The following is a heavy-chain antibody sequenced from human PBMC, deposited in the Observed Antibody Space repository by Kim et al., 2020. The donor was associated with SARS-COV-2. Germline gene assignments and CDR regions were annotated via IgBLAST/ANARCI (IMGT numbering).Heavy chain of an antibody. J-gene: IGHJ5*02. CDR3: ARMPGGMPQWLAPMGSFGAFDP. V-gene: IGHV4-31*03. CDR2: IYYSGST. Sequence: SETLSLTCTVSGGSISSGGYYWSWIRQHPGKGLEWIGYIYYSGSTYYNPSLKSRVTISVDTSKNQFSLKLSSVTAADTAVYYCARMPGGMPQWLAPMGSFGAFDPWGQGTLVTVSS. D-gene: IGHD6-19*01. CDR1: GGSISSGGYY.